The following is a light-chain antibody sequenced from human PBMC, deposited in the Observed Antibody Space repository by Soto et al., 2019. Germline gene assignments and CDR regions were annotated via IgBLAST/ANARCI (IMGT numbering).Light chain of an antibody. CDR3: QQYDSPPWT. CDR2: KAS. Sequence: DIQMTQSPFTLSASVGDRVTITCRASQSISSWLAWYQQKPGKAPKLLIYKASSLESGVPSRFSGSGSGTEFTLTISSLQPDDFATYYCQQYDSPPWTFGQGTKVDIK. V-gene: IGKV1-5*03. CDR1: QSISSW. J-gene: IGKJ1*01.